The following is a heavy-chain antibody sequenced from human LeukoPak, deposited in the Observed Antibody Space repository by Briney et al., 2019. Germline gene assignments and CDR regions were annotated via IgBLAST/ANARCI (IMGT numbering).Heavy chain of an antibody. J-gene: IGHJ4*02. CDR1: GYTFTSYG. CDR2: ISAYNGNT. D-gene: IGHD6-13*01. V-gene: IGHV1-18*01. Sequence: ASVKVSCKASGYTFTSYGISWVRQAPGQGLEWMGWISAYNGNTNYAQKLQGRVTMTTDTSTSTVYMELSSLRSEDTAVYYCARATDSSSSRLHFDYWGQGTLVTVSS. CDR3: ARATDSSSSRLHFDY.